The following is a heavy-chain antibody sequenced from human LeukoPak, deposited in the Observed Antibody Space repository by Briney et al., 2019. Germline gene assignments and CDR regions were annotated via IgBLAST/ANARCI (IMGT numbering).Heavy chain of an antibody. V-gene: IGHV4-34*01. CDR1: GGSFSGYY. D-gene: IGHD3-10*01. J-gene: IGHJ4*02. CDR2: INHSGST. CDR3: ARGRTYYYGSGSYPKYFDY. Sequence: SETLSLTCAVYGGSFSGYYWSWTRQPPGKWLEWIGEINHSGSTNYNPSLKSRVTISVDTSKNQFSLKLSSVTAADTAVYYCARGRTYYYGSGSYPKYFDYWGQGTLVTVSS.